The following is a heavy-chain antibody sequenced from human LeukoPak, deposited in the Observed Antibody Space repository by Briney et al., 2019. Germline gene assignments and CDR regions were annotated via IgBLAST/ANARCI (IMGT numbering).Heavy chain of an antibody. CDR2: LNPNSGGT. CDR3: ARDVTPFYYYYYMDV. J-gene: IGHJ6*03. V-gene: IGHV1-2*02. Sequence: ASVKVSCKASGYTFTGYYMHWVRQAPGQGREWVGWLNPNSGGTNYAQKFQGRVTMTRDTSISTAYMELSRLRSDDTAVYYCARDVTPFYYYYYMDVWGKGTTVTVSS. CDR1: GYTFTGYY. D-gene: IGHD1-14*01.